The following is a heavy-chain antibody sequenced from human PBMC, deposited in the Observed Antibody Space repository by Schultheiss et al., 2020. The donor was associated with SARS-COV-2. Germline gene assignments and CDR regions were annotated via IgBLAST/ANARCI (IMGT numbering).Heavy chain of an antibody. CDR2: IYTSGST. CDR3: AIPLSSYGLVYYYGMDV. D-gene: IGHD5-18*01. V-gene: IGHV4-59*10. Sequence: SETLSLTCAVYGGSFSGYYWSWIRQPAGKGLEWIGRIYTSGSTNYNPSLKSRVTMSVDTSKNQFSLKLSSVTAADTAVYYCAIPLSSYGLVYYYGMDVWGQGTTVTVSS. CDR1: GGSFSGYY. J-gene: IGHJ6*02.